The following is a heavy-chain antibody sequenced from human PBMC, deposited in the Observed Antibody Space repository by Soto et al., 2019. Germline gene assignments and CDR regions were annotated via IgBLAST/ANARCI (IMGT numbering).Heavy chain of an antibody. J-gene: IGHJ6*02. D-gene: IGHD3-3*01. CDR2: IYPGDADT. CDR3: ARQLSSGYHPEYGMDV. Sequence: PGESLKISCKGSGYSFTSYWIGWVRQMPGKGLEWMEIIYPGDADTRYSPSVQGQVTISADKSISTAYLQWSSLKASDTAMYYCARQLSSGYHPEYGMDVWGQGTTVTVSS. CDR1: GYSFTSYW. V-gene: IGHV5-51*01.